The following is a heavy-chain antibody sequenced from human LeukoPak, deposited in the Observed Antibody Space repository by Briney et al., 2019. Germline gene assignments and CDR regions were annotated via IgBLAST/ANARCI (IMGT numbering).Heavy chain of an antibody. J-gene: IGHJ4*02. CDR2: IYYSGRI. CDR1: GDSIRSETYF. D-gene: IGHD6-25*01. V-gene: IGHV4-31*03. CDR3: ARDTSAAGNIDS. Sequence: SQTLSLTCTVSGDSIRSETYFWTWIRQHQGKGLDWSGYIYYSGRIYYNPSLKSRVTISLDTSKSQFSLKPDSVTAADTAVYFCARDTSAAGNIDSWGQGTLVTVSS.